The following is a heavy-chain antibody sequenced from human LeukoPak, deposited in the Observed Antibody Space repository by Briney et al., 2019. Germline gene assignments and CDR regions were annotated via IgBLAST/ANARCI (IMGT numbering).Heavy chain of an antibody. J-gene: IGHJ4*02. CDR3: AKVAKLRLWFGELSD. V-gene: IGHV3-23*01. CDR1: GFTFSSYA. Sequence: GGSLRLSCAASGFTFSSYAMSWVRQAPGKGLGWVSAISGSGGSTYYADSVKGRFTISRDNSKNTLYLQMNSLRAEDTAVYYCAKVAKLRLWFGELSDWGQGTLVTVSS. CDR2: ISGSGGST. D-gene: IGHD3-10*01.